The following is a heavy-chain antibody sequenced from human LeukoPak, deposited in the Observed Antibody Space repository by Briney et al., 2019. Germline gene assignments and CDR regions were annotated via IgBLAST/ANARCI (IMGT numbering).Heavy chain of an antibody. CDR1: GFTFSNYA. V-gene: IGHV3-15*01. D-gene: IGHD4-17*01. CDR2: IKSKTEGGTT. J-gene: IGHJ4*02. CDR3: TTDRYYGDSLY. Sequence: SGGSLRLSCATSGFTFSNYAMNWVRQTPGKGLEWVGRIKSKTEGGTTDYAAPVKGRFTISRDDSKNTLYLQMNSLKTEDTAVYYCTTDRYYGDSLYWGQGTLVTVSS.